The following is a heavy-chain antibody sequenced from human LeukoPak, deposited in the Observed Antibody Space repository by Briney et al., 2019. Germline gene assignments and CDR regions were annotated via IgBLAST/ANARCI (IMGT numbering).Heavy chain of an antibody. J-gene: IGHJ4*02. D-gene: IGHD3-10*01. CDR1: GHSVSSRSYY. CDR3: ARVMVRGVELDD. V-gene: IGHV4-61*01. CDR2: IYYPGST. Sequence: PSETLSLTCTVSGHSVSSRSYYWSWIRQPPGKGLERIGYIYYPGSTNYNPSLTSRVIISVDTSKNQFSLSLTSVTAADTAVYYCARVMVRGVELDDWGQGTLVTVS.